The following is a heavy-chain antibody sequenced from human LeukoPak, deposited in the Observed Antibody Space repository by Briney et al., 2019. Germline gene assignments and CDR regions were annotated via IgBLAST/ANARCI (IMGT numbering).Heavy chain of an antibody. CDR2: ISGSGGST. CDR3: ANYDPEGYFDY. J-gene: IGHJ4*02. Sequence: GGSLRLSCAASGFTFSSYAMSWVRQAPGKGLEWVSAISGSGGSTCYADSVKGRFTISRDNSKNTLYLQMNGLRAEDTAVYYCANYDPEGYFDYWGQGTLVTVSS. D-gene: IGHD3-16*01. CDR1: GFTFSSYA. V-gene: IGHV3-23*01.